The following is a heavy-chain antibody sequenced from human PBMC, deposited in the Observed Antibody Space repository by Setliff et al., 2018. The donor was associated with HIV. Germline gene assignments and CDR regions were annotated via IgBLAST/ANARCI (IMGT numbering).Heavy chain of an antibody. J-gene: IGHJ4*02. CDR2: MYYSGST. CDR1: GGSISGSSYY. D-gene: IGHD5-12*01. Sequence: SETLSPTCIVSGGSISGSSYYWGWIRQSPGKGLEWIGNMYYSGSTYYNPSLKSRVTISVDTSKNHLSLKLTSVTAADTGLYYCVFGLRFSPFDNWGQGTLVTVSS. CDR3: VFGLRFSPFDN. V-gene: IGHV4-39*02.